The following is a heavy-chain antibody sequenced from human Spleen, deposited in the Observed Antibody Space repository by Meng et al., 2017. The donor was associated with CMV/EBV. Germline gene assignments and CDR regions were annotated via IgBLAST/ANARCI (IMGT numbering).Heavy chain of an antibody. V-gene: IGHV3-21*01. CDR3: ARDIGLRNWNYLGSAFDI. Sequence: TFSSYSMNWVRPAPGKGLEWVSSISSSSSYIYYADSVKGRFTISRDNAKNSLYLQMNSLRAEDTAVYYCARDIGLRNWNYLGSAFDIWGQGTMVTVSS. CDR2: ISSSSSYI. J-gene: IGHJ3*02. CDR1: TFSSYS. D-gene: IGHD1-7*01.